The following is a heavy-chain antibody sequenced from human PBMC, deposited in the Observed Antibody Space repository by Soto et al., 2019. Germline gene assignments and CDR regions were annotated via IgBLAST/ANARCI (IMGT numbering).Heavy chain of an antibody. CDR1: GFTFSLYS. J-gene: IGHJ4*02. Sequence: GGSLRLSCAASGFTFSLYSMIWVRQAPGKGLEWVASITSSSSYIYYEDSLKGRFTISRDNAKNSLFLQLDSLRAEDTAVYFCVRARSTDSRPDYWGQGTRVTVSS. V-gene: IGHV3-21*01. CDR3: VRARSTDSRPDY. CDR2: ITSSSSYI. D-gene: IGHD3-22*01.